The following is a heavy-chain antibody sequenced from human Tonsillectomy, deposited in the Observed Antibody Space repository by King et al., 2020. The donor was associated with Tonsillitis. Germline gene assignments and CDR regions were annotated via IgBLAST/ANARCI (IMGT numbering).Heavy chain of an antibody. V-gene: IGHV3-74*01. Sequence: VQLVESGGGLVQPGGSLRLSCAASGFTSSSYWMHWVRQAPGKGRVWVSRINSDGSSTSYADSVKGRCTISRDNAKNTLYLQMNSLRAEDTAVYYCARAPMTYNRNDGAYDIWGQGTMVTVSS. CDR2: INSDGSST. D-gene: IGHD1-1*01. J-gene: IGHJ3*02. CDR3: ARAPMTYNRNDGAYDI. CDR1: GFTSSSYW.